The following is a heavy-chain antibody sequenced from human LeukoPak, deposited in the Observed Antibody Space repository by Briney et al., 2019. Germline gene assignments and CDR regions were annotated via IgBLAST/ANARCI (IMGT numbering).Heavy chain of an antibody. D-gene: IGHD6-6*01. V-gene: IGHV3-23*01. CDR3: ARDGAAPDFYSYFMDV. CDR1: GFTFSSYG. J-gene: IGHJ6*03. CDR2: ISGSGGST. Sequence: GGSLRLSCAASGFTFSSYGMSWVRQAPGQGLEWVSAISGSGGSTYYADSVKGRFTISRDNSKNPLYLQINSLRAEDTAVYYCARDGAAPDFYSYFMDVWGKGTTVTVSS.